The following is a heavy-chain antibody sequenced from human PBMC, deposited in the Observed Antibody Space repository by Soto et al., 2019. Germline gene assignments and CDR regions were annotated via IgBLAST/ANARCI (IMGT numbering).Heavy chain of an antibody. CDR2: ISGSGGST. CDR3: AKDSPVGVPLLRDLHD. CDR1: CFIFSNSG. Sequence: VGSLRLSCSACCFIFSNSGMSWVRQAPGKGLEWVSVISGSGGSTYYADSVKGRFTLSRDNSKNTVYLQMNSLRAEDTAVYYCAKDSPVGVPLLRDLHDWGQGTLVTVSS. V-gene: IGHV3-23*01. J-gene: IGHJ1*01. D-gene: IGHD2-15*01.